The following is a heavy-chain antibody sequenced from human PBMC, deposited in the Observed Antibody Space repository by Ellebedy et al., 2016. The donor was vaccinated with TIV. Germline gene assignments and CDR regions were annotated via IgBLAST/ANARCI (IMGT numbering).Heavy chain of an antibody. V-gene: IGHV4-4*02. CDR2: IYHSGST. Sequence: MPSETLSLTCAVSGGSISSSNWWCWVRQHPGKGLEWIGEIYHSGSTNYNPSLKSRVTISVDKSKNQFSLKLSSVTAADTAVYYCARVPKLDTAMVFDYWGQGTLVTVSS. J-gene: IGHJ4*02. CDR3: ARVPKLDTAMVFDY. CDR1: GGSISSSNW. D-gene: IGHD5-18*01.